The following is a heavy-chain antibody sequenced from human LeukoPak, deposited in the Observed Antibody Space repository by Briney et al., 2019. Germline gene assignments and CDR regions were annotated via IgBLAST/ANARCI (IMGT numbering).Heavy chain of an antibody. V-gene: IGHV4-34*01. J-gene: IGHJ5*02. D-gene: IGHD2-2*01. CDR3: ARGAGIVVVPAATATWFDP. Sequence: PSETLFLTCAVYGGSFSGYYWSWIRQPPGKGLEWIGEINHSGSTNYNPSLKSRVTISVDTSKNQFSLKLSSVTAADTAVYYCARGAGIVVVPAATATWFDPWGQGTLVTVSS. CDR2: INHSGST. CDR1: GGSFSGYY.